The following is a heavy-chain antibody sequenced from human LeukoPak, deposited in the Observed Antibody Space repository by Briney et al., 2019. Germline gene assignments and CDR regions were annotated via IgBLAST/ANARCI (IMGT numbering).Heavy chain of an antibody. CDR1: GFTFSSDA. J-gene: IGHJ4*02. Sequence: PGGSLRLSCAASGFTFSSDAVRWVRQAPGKGLEWVSAISSSGGSTYYADSVRGRFIISRDSSKNTLYLQMNSLRVEDTAVYYCAKGGAQVGGQGTLVTVSS. V-gene: IGHV3-23*01. D-gene: IGHD1-26*01. CDR2: ISSSGGST. CDR3: AKGGAQV.